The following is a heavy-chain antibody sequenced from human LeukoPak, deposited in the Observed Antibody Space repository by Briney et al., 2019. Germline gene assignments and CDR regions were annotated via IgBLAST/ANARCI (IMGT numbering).Heavy chain of an antibody. CDR2: ISRNGAAT. V-gene: IGHV3-43D*04. Sequence: GGSLRLSCAASGFTFDDYAMHWVRQAPGKGLEWVSLISRNGAATKYADSVRGRFTVSRDNSKNSLYLQMNSLRAEDTAVYYCAKDFWVITIPYYYYYYMDVWGKGTTVTISS. D-gene: IGHD3-22*01. CDR3: AKDFWVITIPYYYYYYMDV. CDR1: GFTFDDYA. J-gene: IGHJ6*03.